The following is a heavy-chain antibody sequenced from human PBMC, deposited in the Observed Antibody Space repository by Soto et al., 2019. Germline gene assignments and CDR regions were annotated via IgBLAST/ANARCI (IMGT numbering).Heavy chain of an antibody. V-gene: IGHV3-21*01. D-gene: IGHD3-22*01. Sequence: EVQLVESGGGLVKPGGSLRLSCAASGFTFSSYSMNWVRQAPGKGLEWVSSISSSSSYIYYADSVKGRFTISRDNAKNSLYLQMNSLRAEDTAVYYCARDNGNYYDSSGYYYAYWGQVTLVTVSS. J-gene: IGHJ4*02. CDR2: ISSSSSYI. CDR1: GFTFSSYS. CDR3: ARDNGNYYDSSGYYYAY.